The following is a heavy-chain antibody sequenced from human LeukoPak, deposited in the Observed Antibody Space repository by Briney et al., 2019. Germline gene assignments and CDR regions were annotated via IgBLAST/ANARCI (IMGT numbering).Heavy chain of an antibody. Sequence: PSGTLSLTCAVSGGSISSSNWWSWVRQPPGKGLEWIGEIYHSGSTNYNPSLKSRVTISVDKSKNQFSLKLSSVTAADTAVNYCARDGGPGIAAAGGAFDIWGQGTMVTVSS. D-gene: IGHD6-13*01. CDR1: GGSISSSNW. J-gene: IGHJ3*02. V-gene: IGHV4-4*02. CDR2: IYHSGST. CDR3: ARDGGPGIAAAGGAFDI.